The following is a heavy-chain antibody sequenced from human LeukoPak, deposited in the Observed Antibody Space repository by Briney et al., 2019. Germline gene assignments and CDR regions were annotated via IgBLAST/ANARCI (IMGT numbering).Heavy chain of an antibody. CDR3: ARDSEIVVGYYFDY. CDR1: GYTFTGYY. D-gene: IGHD2-21*01. V-gene: IGHV1-2*02. J-gene: IGHJ4*02. Sequence: GASVKVSCKASGYTFTGYYIHWVRQAPGQGFEWMGWINPNSGATNYAQRFQGRVTMTRDTSISTAYMELSRLRSDDTAVYYCARDSEIVVGYYFDYWGQGTLVTVSS. CDR2: INPNSGAT.